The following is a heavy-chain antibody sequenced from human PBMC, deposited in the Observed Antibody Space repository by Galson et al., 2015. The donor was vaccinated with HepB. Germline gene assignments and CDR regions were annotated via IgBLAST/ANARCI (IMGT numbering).Heavy chain of an antibody. CDR1: GYTFTTNY. J-gene: IGHJ3*02. D-gene: IGHD6-19*01. V-gene: IGHV1-46*01. CDR3: ARDTVRSALRPFGI. CDR2: IHPSDGST. Sequence: SVKVSCKASGYTFTTNYIHWVRQAPGQGLEWMGIIHPSDGSTNYAQNFQGRVTMTRDTSTSTVYMELSSLRSEDTAVYFCARDTVRSALRPFGIWGQGTMVTVS.